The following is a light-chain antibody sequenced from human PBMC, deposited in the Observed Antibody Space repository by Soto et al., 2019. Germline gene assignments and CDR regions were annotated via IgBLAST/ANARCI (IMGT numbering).Light chain of an antibody. CDR1: QSVSSN. CDR2: GAS. Sequence: EIVMTQSPATLSVYPGERATLSCRASQSVSSNLAWYQQKPGQAPRLLIYGASTRATGIPARFSGSGSGTEFTLTISSLQSEDFAVYYCQQYNNWPRWTFGQGTKV. CDR3: QQYNNWPRWT. J-gene: IGKJ1*01. V-gene: IGKV3-15*01.